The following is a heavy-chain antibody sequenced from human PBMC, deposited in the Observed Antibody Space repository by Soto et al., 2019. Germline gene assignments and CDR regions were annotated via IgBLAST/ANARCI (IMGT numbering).Heavy chain of an antibody. D-gene: IGHD2-15*01. CDR1: GFTVSSNY. CDR2: IYSGGST. CDR3: ARASVSAVVAFDY. V-gene: IGHV3-53*02. J-gene: IGHJ4*02. Sequence: EVQMVETGGGLIQPGGSLRLSCAASGFTVSSNYMSWVRQAPRKGLEWVSVIYSGGSTYYADSVKGRFTISRDNSKNTLYRQMNSLRAEDTAVYYCARASVSAVVAFDYWGQGTLVTVS.